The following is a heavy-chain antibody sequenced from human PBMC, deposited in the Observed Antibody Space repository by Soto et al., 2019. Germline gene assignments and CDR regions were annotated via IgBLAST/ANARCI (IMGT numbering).Heavy chain of an antibody. CDR1: GYTLTELS. J-gene: IGHJ5*02. CDR2: FDPEDGET. D-gene: IGHD3-10*01. V-gene: IGHV1-24*01. CDR3: ATVYGSGSYYNPLEVLAWFDP. Sequence: QVQLVQSGAEVKKPGASVKVSCKVSGYTLTELSMHWVRQAPGKGLEWMGGFDPEDGETIYEQKFQGRVTMTEDTSTDTAYMELSSLRSEDTAVYYCATVYGSGSYYNPLEVLAWFDPWGQGTLVTVSS.